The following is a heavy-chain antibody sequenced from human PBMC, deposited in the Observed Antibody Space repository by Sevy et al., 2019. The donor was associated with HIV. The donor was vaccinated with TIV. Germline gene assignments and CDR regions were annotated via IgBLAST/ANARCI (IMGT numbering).Heavy chain of an antibody. CDR1: GFTVSSNY. V-gene: IGHV3-53*01. CDR3: AREVNYDILTGSDYYYGMDV. D-gene: IGHD3-9*01. Sequence: GGSLRLSCAASGFTVSSNYMSWVRQAPGKGLEWVSVIYSGGSTYYADSVKGRFTISRDNSKNTLYLKMNSLRAEDTAVYYCAREVNYDILTGSDYYYGMDVWGQGTTVTVSS. CDR2: IYSGGST. J-gene: IGHJ6*02.